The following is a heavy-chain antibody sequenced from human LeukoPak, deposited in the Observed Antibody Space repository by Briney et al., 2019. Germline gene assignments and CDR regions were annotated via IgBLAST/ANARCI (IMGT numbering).Heavy chain of an antibody. CDR2: IYHSGST. CDR1: GGSISSINW. Sequence: KTSETLSLTCGVSGGSISSINWWSWVRQPPGKGLEWIGEIYHSGSTNYNPSLKSRVSISVDTSKNQFSLKLSSVTAADTAVYYCARGDFWSLGYFDYWGQGTLVTVSS. J-gene: IGHJ4*02. D-gene: IGHD3-3*01. CDR3: ARGDFWSLGYFDY. V-gene: IGHV4-4*02.